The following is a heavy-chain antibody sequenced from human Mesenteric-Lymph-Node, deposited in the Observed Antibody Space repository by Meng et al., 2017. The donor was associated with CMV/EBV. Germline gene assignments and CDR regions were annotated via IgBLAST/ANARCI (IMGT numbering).Heavy chain of an antibody. CDR3: ARARRTTVFDY. J-gene: IGHJ4*02. V-gene: IGHV1-2*02. CDR2: INPNSVGT. Sequence: ASVKVSCKASGYTFTGYYMHWVRQAPGQGLEWMGWINPNSVGTNYAQKFQGRVTMTRDTSISTAYMELSRLRSDDTAVYYCARARRTTVFDYWGQGTLVTVSS. D-gene: IGHD2/OR15-2a*01. CDR1: GYTFTGYY.